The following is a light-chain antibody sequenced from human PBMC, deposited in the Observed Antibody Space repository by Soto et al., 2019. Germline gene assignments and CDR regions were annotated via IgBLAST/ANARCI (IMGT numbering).Light chain of an antibody. Sequence: VMTQSPATLSVSPVEGATLSCMASQSVSSYLAWYQQKPGQAPRLLIYDASNRATGIPARFSGSGSGTDFTLTISSLEPEDFAVYYCQQRSNWPPTFGQGTKVDIK. CDR3: QQRSNWPPT. CDR1: QSVSSY. J-gene: IGKJ1*01. CDR2: DAS. V-gene: IGKV3-11*01.